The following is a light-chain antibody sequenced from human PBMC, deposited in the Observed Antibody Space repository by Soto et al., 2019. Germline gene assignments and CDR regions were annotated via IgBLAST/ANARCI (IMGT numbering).Light chain of an antibody. Sequence: IVMTQSPATLSVSPGGRATLSCRASQSISTKLAWYQQKPGQAPRLLIYGASTRAPGIPVRFSGSGSGTEFTLTITSLQSEDFAVYYWQEYNDWRPITFGGGTKVEIK. V-gene: IGKV3-15*01. CDR1: QSISTK. CDR3: QEYNDWRPIT. J-gene: IGKJ4*01. CDR2: GAS.